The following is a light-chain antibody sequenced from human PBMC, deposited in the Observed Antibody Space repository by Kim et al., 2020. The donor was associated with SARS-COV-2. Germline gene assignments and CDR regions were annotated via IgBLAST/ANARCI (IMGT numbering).Light chain of an antibody. J-gene: IGLJ1*01. CDR2: QDS. Sequence: QGQTASITCSGDKLGDKYACWYQQKPGQSPVLVIYQDSKRPSGIPERFSGSNSGNTATLTISGTQAMDEADYYCQAWDSSTAPYVFGTGTKVTVL. V-gene: IGLV3-1*01. CDR3: QAWDSSTAPYV. CDR1: KLGDKY.